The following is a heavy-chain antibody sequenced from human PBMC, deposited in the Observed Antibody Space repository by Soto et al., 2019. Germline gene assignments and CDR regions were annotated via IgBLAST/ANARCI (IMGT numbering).Heavy chain of an antibody. D-gene: IGHD1-1*01. J-gene: IGHJ4*02. CDR2: INAGNGNT. Sequence: ASVKVFCKASGYTFTSYAMHWVRQAPGQRLEWMGWINAGNGNTKYSQKFQGRLTISRDNAKNSLSVQVNSLRAEDTAVYYCARGTNAAPGLDYWGQGILVTVSS. CDR3: ARGTNAAPGLDY. V-gene: IGHV1-3*01. CDR1: GYTFTSYA.